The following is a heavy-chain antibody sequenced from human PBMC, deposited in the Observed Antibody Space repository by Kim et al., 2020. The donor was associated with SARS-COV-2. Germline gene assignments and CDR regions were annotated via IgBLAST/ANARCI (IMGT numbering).Heavy chain of an antibody. CDR1: GGSFSGYY. CDR3: ARGSQLGIAAAGTRYYYYYYGMDV. CDR2: INHSGST. V-gene: IGHV4-34*01. Sequence: SETLSLTCAVYGGSFSGYYWSWIRQPPGKGLEWIGEINHSGSTNYNPSLKSRVTISVDTSKNQFSLKLSSVTAADTAVYYCARGSQLGIAAAGTRYYYYYYGMDVWGQGTTVTVSS. J-gene: IGHJ6*02. D-gene: IGHD6-13*01.